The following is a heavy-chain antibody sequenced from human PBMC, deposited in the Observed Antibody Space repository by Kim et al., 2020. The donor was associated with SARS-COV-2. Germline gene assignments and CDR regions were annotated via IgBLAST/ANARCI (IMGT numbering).Heavy chain of an antibody. J-gene: IGHJ5*02. Sequence: GGSLRLSCAASGFTFNSDGIHWVRQAPGKGLEWVAVISYDGSNKYYGDSVKGRFTISRDNSKNTVYLQMNSLRAEDTAVYYCAKHGVYRGTTGSNWFDPWGQGTLVTVSS. CDR2: ISYDGSNK. CDR1: GFTFNSDG. V-gene: IGHV3-30*18. CDR3: AKHGVYRGTTGSNWFDP. D-gene: IGHD1-7*01.